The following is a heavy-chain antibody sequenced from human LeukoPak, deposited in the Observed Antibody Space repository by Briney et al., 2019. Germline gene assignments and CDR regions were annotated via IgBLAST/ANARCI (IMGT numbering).Heavy chain of an antibody. CDR1: AFTLSGNY. D-gene: IGHD6-13*01. V-gene: IGHV3-66*01. Sequence: GGSLRLSCAASAFTLSGNYMSCVRATPGRGRGSGSVIYSGGTTYYADSVKGRFTLSRENTKTTLYLQMNSLRAEERTVYYCAIISSSCNVSNNWCDPRGQGALGTVSS. CDR2: IYSGGTT. CDR3: AIISSSCNVSNNWCDP. J-gene: IGHJ5*02.